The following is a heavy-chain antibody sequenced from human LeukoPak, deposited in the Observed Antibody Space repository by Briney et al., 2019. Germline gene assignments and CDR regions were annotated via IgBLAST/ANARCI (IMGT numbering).Heavy chain of an antibody. CDR2: INHSGST. V-gene: IGHV4-34*01. D-gene: IGHD3-10*01. CDR3: ARMDYYGSGSYDY. Sequence: PSETLSLTCTVSGGSISSYYWSWIRQPPGKGLEWIGEINHSGSTNYNPSLKSRVTISVDTSKNQFSLKLSSVTAADTAVYYCARMDYYGSGSYDYWGQGTLVTVSS. CDR1: GGSISSYY. J-gene: IGHJ4*02.